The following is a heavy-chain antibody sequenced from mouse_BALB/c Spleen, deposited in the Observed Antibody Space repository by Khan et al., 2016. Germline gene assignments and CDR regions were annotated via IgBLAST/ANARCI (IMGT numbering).Heavy chain of an antibody. CDR2: ILPGSGKS. J-gene: IGHJ4*01. CDR3: ARAWYSMDY. Sequence: QVQLKQSGAELMKPGASVKISCKSTGYTFSNYWIEWVKQRPGHGLEWIGDILPGSGKSNYNENLKGKATFTADTSSNPAYMQLSSLTSEDSAVYYCARAWYSMDYWGQGTSVTVSS. CDR1: GYTFSNYW. V-gene: IGHV1-9*01.